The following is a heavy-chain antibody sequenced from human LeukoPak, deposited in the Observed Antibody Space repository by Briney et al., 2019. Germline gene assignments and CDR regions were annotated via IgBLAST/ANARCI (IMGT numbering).Heavy chain of an antibody. CDR3: ASTIEIAAAGTGSFDY. J-gene: IGHJ4*02. CDR2: ISSSGSTI. CDR1: GFTFSSYE. D-gene: IGHD6-13*01. Sequence: PGGSLRLSCAASGFTFSSYEMNWVRQAPGKGLEWVSYISSSGSTIYYADSVKGRFTISRDNAKNSLYLQMNSLRAEDTADYYCASTIEIAAAGTGSFDYWGQGTLVTVSS. V-gene: IGHV3-48*03.